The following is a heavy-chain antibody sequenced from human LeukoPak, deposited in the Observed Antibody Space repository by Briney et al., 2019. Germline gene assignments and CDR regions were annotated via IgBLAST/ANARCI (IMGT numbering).Heavy chain of an antibody. J-gene: IGHJ4*02. CDR1: GGTFSSYA. D-gene: IGHD6-13*01. V-gene: IGHV1-69*05. CDR2: IVPIFGTA. Sequence: GSSVKVSCKASGGTFSSYAISWVRQAPGQGLEWMGGIVPIFGTANYAQKFQGRVTITTDESTSTAYMELSSLRSEDTAVYYCARVQIAAAGKEAPLGGWGQGTLVTVSS. CDR3: ARVQIAAAGKEAPLGG.